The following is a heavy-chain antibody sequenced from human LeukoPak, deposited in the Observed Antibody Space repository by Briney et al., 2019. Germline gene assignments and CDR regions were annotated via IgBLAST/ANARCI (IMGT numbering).Heavy chain of an antibody. CDR1: GYTFTGYY. J-gene: IGHJ3*02. CDR2: IIPIFGTA. Sequence: SVKVSCKASGYTFTGYYMHWVRQAPGQGLEWMGGIIPIFGTANYAQKFQGRVTITADKSTSTAYMELSSLRSEDTAVYYCARDKFNAFDIWGQGTMVTVSS. V-gene: IGHV1-69*06. CDR3: ARDKFNAFDI.